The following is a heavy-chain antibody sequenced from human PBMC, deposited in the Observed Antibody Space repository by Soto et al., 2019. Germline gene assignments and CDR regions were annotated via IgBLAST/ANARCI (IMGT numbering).Heavy chain of an antibody. D-gene: IGHD2-8*01. J-gene: IGHJ6*02. CDR3: ASGPDCTNGVCHDYYYYYGMDV. V-gene: IGHV3-11*01. Sequence: VGSLRLSCAASGFTFSDYYMGWIRQAPGKGLEWVSYISSSGSNIYYADSVKGRFTISRDNAKNSLYLQMNSLRAEDTAVYYCASGPDCTNGVCHDYYYYYGMDVWGQGTTVTVSS. CDR2: ISSSGSNI. CDR1: GFTFSDYY.